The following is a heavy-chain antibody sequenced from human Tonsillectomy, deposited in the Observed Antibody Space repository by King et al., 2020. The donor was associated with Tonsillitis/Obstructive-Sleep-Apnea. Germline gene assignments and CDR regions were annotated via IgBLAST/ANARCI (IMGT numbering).Heavy chain of an antibody. CDR1: GFPFSAHW. V-gene: IGHV3-74*01. J-gene: IGHJ5*02. D-gene: IGHD1-20*01. CDR2: ITSDGSTT. Sequence: VQLVESGGGLVQPGGSLRLSCAASGFPFSAHWMHWVRQGPGRGPEWVSRITSDGSTTGYADSVEGRFTISRDNAKNMLYLQMNSLGAEDTAVYYCARGVAVTGNPNWFDPWCQGTLVTVSS. CDR3: ARGVAVTGNPNWFDP.